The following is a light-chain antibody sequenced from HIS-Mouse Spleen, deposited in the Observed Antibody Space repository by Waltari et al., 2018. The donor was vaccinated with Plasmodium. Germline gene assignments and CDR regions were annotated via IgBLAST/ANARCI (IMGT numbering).Light chain of an antibody. Sequence: QSALTQPASVSGSPGQSITISCTGTSSDVGGYNYVSWYQQHPGKAPKLMIYEVSTRPSGVAKRFSGSKSGNTASLTISGLQAEDEADYYCSSYTSSSILYVFGTGTKVTVL. V-gene: IGLV2-14*01. CDR3: SSYTSSSILYV. CDR1: SSDVGGYNY. J-gene: IGLJ1*01. CDR2: EVS.